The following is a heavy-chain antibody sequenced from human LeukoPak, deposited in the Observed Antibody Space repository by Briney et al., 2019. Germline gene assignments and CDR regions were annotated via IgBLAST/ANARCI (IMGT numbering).Heavy chain of an antibody. V-gene: IGHV1-46*01. CDR3: ARDGDSSGYSQTFDY. CDR1: GYTFTSYY. J-gene: IGHJ4*02. CDR2: INPSGGST. Sequence: ASVKVSCKASGYTFTSYYMHWVRQAPGQGLEWMGIINPSGGSTSYAQKFQGRVTTTRDTSTSTVYMELSSLRSEDTAVYYCARDGDSSGYSQTFDYWGQGTLVTVSS. D-gene: IGHD3-22*01.